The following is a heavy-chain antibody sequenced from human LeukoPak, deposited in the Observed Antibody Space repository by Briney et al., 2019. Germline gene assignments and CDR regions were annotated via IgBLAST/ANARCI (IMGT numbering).Heavy chain of an antibody. CDR3: ARGGGPFPFDC. CDR1: GFTFSSNY. Sequence: GGSLRLSCAASGFTFSSNYMSWVRQAPGKGLEWVSVIYTGGTTYYADSVKGRFNISRHNSKNTVYLQMNSLRAEDTAVYYCARGGGPFPFDCWGQGALVTVSS. J-gene: IGHJ4*02. V-gene: IGHV3-53*04. CDR2: IYTGGTT. D-gene: IGHD3-16*01.